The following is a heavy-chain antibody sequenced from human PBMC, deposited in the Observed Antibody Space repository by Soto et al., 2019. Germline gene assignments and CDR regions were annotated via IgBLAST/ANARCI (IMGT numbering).Heavy chain of an antibody. CDR3: ARDKAGTGYYGMDV. CDR2: IYYSGST. CDR1: GGSISSYY. J-gene: IGHJ6*02. D-gene: IGHD6-13*01. Sequence: PSETLSLTCTVSGGSISSYYWSWIRQPPGKGLEWIGYIYYSGSTNYNPSLKSRVTISVDTSKNQFSLKLSSVTAADTAVYYCARDKAGTGYYGMDVWGQGTTVTVSS. V-gene: IGHV4-59*01.